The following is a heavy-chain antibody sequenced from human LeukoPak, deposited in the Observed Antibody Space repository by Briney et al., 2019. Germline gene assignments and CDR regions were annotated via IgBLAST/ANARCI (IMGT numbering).Heavy chain of an antibody. J-gene: IGHJ5*02. V-gene: IGHV4-34*01. D-gene: IGHD5-18*01. Sequence: SETLSLTCAVYGGSLSGYYWSWVRQPPGKGLEWIGEINHSGSTNYNPSIKSRVTISVDTSKNQFSLKLSSVTAADTAVYYCARGNGGYSYGPGYNWFDPWGQGTLVTVSS. CDR1: GGSLSGYY. CDR2: INHSGST. CDR3: ARGNGGYSYGPGYNWFDP.